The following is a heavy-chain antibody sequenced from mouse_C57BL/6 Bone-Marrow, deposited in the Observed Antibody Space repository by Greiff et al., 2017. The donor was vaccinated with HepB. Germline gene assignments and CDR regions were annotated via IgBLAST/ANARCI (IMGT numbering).Heavy chain of an antibody. CDR3: TTYWVTTVGEDY. Sequence: EVQLQQSGAELVRPGASVKLSCTASGFNIKDDYMHWVKQRPEQGLEWIGWIDPENGDTEYASKFQGKATITADTSSNTAYLQLSSLTSEDTAVYYCTTYWVTTVGEDYWGQGTSVTVSS. CDR2: IDPENGDT. V-gene: IGHV14-4*01. J-gene: IGHJ4*01. D-gene: IGHD1-1*01. CDR1: GFNIKDDY.